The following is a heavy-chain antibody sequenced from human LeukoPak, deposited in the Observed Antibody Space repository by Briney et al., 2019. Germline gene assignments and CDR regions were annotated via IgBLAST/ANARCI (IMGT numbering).Heavy chain of an antibody. J-gene: IGHJ4*02. CDR2: ISYEGSNK. CDR1: GFTFSSYA. CDR3: ARDEPRYYDILTGYYGLCDY. V-gene: IGHV3-30*04. Sequence: GGSLRLSCAASGFTFSSYAMHWVRQAPGKGLEWVAVISYEGSNKYYADSVKGRFTISRDNSKNTLYLQMNSLRAEDTAVYYCARDEPRYYDILTGYYGLCDYWGQGTLVTVSS. D-gene: IGHD3-9*01.